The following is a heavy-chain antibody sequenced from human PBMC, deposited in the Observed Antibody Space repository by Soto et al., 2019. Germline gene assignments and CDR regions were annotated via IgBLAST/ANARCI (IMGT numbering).Heavy chain of an antibody. CDR3: ARQRTSVVTQAYFDV. CDR2: IYPSGGT. V-gene: IGHV4-59*01. CDR1: GDSIISSY. Sequence: PSETLSLTCSVSGDSIISSYWSWIRQPPGKGLEWIGYIYPSGGTSYNPSLMSRVTISADTSKNQFSLELTSVTAADTAVYFCARQRTSVVTQAYFDVWGPGSLVTVSS. D-gene: IGHD2-21*02. J-gene: IGHJ4*02.